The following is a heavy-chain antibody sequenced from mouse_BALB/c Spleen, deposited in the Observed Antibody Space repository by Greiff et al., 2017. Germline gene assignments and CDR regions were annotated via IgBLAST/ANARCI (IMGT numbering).Heavy chain of an antibody. CDR1: GVSFTSGY. Sequence: EVQGVESGPSLVKPSQTLSLTCSVTGVSFTSGYWNWVRKFPGNKLEYMGYISYSGSTYYNPSLKSRISITRDTSKNQYYLQLNSVTTEDTATYYCASSRHYYGSGDWYFDVWGAGTTVTVSS. J-gene: IGHJ1*01. CDR2: ISYSGST. V-gene: IGHV3-8*02. D-gene: IGHD1-1*01. CDR3: ASSRHYYGSGDWYFDV.